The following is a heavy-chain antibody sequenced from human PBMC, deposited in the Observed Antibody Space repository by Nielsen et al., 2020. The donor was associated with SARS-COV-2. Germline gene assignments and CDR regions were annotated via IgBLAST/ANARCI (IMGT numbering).Heavy chain of an antibody. CDR2: IYYSGST. D-gene: IGHD3-10*01. CDR1: GGSISSGDYY. V-gene: IGHV4-30-4*01. J-gene: IGHJ6*02. CDR3: ARVDGSGSYPYYYYGMDV. Sequence: SETLSLTCTVSGGSISSGDYYWSWIRQPPGKGLEWIGYIYYSGSTYYNPSLKSRVTISVDTSKNQFSLKLSSVTAADTAVYYCARVDGSGSYPYYYYGMDVWGQGTTVTVSS.